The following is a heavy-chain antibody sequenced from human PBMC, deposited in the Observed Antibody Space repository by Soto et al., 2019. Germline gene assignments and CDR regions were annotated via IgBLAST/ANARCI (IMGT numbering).Heavy chain of an antibody. Sequence: ASVKVSCKASGYTFTSYGISWVRQAPGQGLEWMGWISAYNGNTNYAQKLQGRVTMTTDTSTSTAYMELRSLRSDDTAVYYCARDVAFDIIFYDILTGPLEVDYGMDVWGQGTTVTVSS. J-gene: IGHJ6*02. CDR2: ISAYNGNT. CDR1: GYTFTSYG. D-gene: IGHD3-9*01. V-gene: IGHV1-18*01. CDR3: ARDVAFDIIFYDILTGPLEVDYGMDV.